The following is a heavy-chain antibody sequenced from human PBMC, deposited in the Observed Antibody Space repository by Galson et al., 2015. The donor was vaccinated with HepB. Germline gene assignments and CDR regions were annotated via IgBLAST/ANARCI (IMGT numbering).Heavy chain of an antibody. V-gene: IGHV3-23*01. CDR3: AKREGYSGSYFDY. Sequence: SLRLSCAASGFTFSSYVMSWVRQAPGKGLEWVSSVTGSGGSTYYADSVKGRFTISRDNSKNTLYLQMNSLRDEDTAVYYCAKREGYSGSYFDYWGQGTLVTVSS. CDR2: VTGSGGST. D-gene: IGHD1-26*01. J-gene: IGHJ4*02. CDR1: GFTFSSYV.